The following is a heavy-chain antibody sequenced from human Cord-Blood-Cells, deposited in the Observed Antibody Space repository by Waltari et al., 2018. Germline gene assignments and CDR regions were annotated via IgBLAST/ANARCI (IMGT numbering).Heavy chain of an antibody. Sequence: QVQLQQWGAGLLKPSETLSLTCAVSVGCFSGYYWRWIRQPPGTGVEWIGEINHSGSTNYNPSLKSRVTISVDTSKNQFSLKLSSVTAADTAVYYCARGSIVVVPAAIRQAFDIWGQGTMVTVSS. CDR1: VGCFSGYY. J-gene: IGHJ3*02. CDR2: INHSGST. V-gene: IGHV4-34*01. D-gene: IGHD2-2*01. CDR3: ARGSIVVVPAAIRQAFDI.